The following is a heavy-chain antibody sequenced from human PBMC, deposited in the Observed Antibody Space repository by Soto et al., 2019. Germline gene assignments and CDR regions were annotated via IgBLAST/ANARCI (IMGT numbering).Heavy chain of an antibody. J-gene: IGHJ4*02. Sequence: PSETLSLTCTVSGDSISSGDYYWSWIRQPPGKGLEWIGLIYYSGSTHYNPSLKSRLIISVNTSKNQFSLKLTSATAADTAVYYCARNYGDYVDYWGQGTLVTVSS. CDR2: IYYSGST. D-gene: IGHD4-17*01. V-gene: IGHV4-30-4*01. CDR1: GDSISSGDYY. CDR3: ARNYGDYVDY.